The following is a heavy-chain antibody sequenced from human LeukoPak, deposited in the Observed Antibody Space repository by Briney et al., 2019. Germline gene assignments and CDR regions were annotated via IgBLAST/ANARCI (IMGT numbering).Heavy chain of an antibody. J-gene: IGHJ4*02. D-gene: IGHD2-2*01. CDR2: MNPDGSVR. V-gene: IGHV3-7*01. CDR3: ARGPGYSCFAL. CDR1: GFSFTDYW. Sequence: GGSLRLSCAASGFSFTDYWMSWVRQTPAKGLEFVANMNPDGSVRNYMDSVKGRFTISRDNAKKSLYLEISRLRADDTTVYYGARGPGYSCFALWGQGTQVTVSS.